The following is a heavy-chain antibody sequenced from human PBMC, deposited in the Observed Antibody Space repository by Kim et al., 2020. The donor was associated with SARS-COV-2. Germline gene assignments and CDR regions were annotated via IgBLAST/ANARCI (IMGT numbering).Heavy chain of an antibody. Sequence: ASVKVSCKASGYTFTGYYMHWVRQAPGQGLEWMGWINPNSGGTNYAQKFQGRVTMTRDTSISTAYMELSRLRSDDTTVYYCARGLSGYGLFDYWGQGTLVTVSS. V-gene: IGHV1-2*02. CDR3: ARGLSGYGLFDY. D-gene: IGHD5-12*01. CDR1: GYTFTGYY. CDR2: INPNSGGT. J-gene: IGHJ4*02.